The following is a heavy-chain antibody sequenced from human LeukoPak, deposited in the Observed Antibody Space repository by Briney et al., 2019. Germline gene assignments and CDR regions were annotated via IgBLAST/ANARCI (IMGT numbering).Heavy chain of an antibody. Sequence: SVKVSCKASGGTFSSYVISWVRQAPGQGLEWMGGIIPIFGTANYAQKFQGRVTITTDESTSTAYMELSSLRSEDTAVYYCARVRAYSSSWYAGYNWFDPWGQGTLVTVSS. D-gene: IGHD6-13*01. CDR3: ARVRAYSSSWYAGYNWFDP. J-gene: IGHJ5*02. CDR2: IIPIFGTA. V-gene: IGHV1-69*05. CDR1: GGTFSSYV.